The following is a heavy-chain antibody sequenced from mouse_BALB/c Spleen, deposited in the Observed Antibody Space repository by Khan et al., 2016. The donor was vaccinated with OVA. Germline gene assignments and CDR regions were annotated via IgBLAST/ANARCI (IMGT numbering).Heavy chain of an antibody. CDR2: IDPENGNT. V-gene: IGHV14-1*02. CDR1: GFNIKDYY. D-gene: IGHD2-3*01. Sequence: EVQLQESGAELVRPGALVKLSCKASGFNIKDYYIHWVKQRPEQGLEWIGGIDPENGNTIYDPKFQGKASITADTSSNTAYLQLSSLTSEDTAVYYCTRDRYSPWFAYWGQGTLVTVSA. J-gene: IGHJ3*01. CDR3: TRDRYSPWFAY.